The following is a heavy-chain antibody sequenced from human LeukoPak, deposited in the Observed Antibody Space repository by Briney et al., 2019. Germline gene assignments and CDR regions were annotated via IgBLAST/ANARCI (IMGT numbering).Heavy chain of an antibody. V-gene: IGHV3-13*01. Sequence: GRSLRLSCAASGFTFSSYAMHWVRQPIGKGLEWVSALGIAGDTFYPGSVKGRFTISRENAKNSLYLQMNSLRAEDTAMYYCARQKQSHGNFDYWGQGTLVTVSS. CDR2: LGIAGDT. CDR1: GFTFSSYA. J-gene: IGHJ4*02. D-gene: IGHD1-26*01. CDR3: ARQKQSHGNFDY.